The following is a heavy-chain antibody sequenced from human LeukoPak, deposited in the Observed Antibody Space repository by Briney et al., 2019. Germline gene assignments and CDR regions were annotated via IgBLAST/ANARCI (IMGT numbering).Heavy chain of an antibody. CDR1: GFTFSNAY. CDR3: ARTGEKRISGSGSYYRGRPIDY. J-gene: IGHJ4*02. D-gene: IGHD3-10*01. Sequence: PGGSLRLSCAASGFTFSNAYMNWVRQPPGKGLEWIGEIGHSGSTNYNPSLESRVTISIDTSKNQFSLTVRSVTAADAAFYYCARTGEKRISGSGSYYRGRPIDYWAREPWSPSPQ. V-gene: IGHV4-34*01. CDR2: IGHSGST.